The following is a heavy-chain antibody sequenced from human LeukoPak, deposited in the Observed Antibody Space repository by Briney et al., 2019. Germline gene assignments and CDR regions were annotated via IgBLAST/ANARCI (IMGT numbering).Heavy chain of an antibody. Sequence: PSETLSLTCAVYGGSFSGYYWSWIRQPPGKGLEWLGEINHSGSTNYNPSLKSRVTISVDTSKNQFSLKLSSVTAADTAVYYCARRMVYYYDSSGYFPGWGQGTLVTVSS. CDR2: INHSGST. CDR1: GGSFSGYY. D-gene: IGHD3-22*01. V-gene: IGHV4-34*01. J-gene: IGHJ4*02. CDR3: ARRMVYYYDSSGYFPG.